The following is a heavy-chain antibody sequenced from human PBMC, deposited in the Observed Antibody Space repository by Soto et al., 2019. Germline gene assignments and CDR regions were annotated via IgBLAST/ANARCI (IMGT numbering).Heavy chain of an antibody. CDR2: ISAYNGNT. CDR3: ARAKGIAARPSYYYYYYLAV. V-gene: IGHV1-18*01. CDR1: GYTFTSYG. J-gene: IGHJ6*03. Sequence: ASVKVSCKASGYTFTSYGISWVRQAPGQGLEWMGWISAYNGNTNYAQKLQGRVTMTTDTSTSTAYMELRSLRSDDTAVYYCARAKGIAARPSYYYYYYLAVWGKGTTVTVSS. D-gene: IGHD6-6*01.